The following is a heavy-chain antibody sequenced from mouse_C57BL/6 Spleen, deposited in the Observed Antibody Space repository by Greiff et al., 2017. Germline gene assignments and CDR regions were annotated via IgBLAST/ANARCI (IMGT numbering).Heavy chain of an antibody. Sequence: QVQLQQPGAELVKPGASVKLSCKASGYTFTSYWMHWVKQRPGQGLEWIGMIHPNSGSTNSNEKFKSKATLTVDKSSSTAYMQLSSLTSAGSAVYDCAREGERDWAWFAYWGQGTLVTVSA. CDR2: IHPNSGST. CDR1: GYTFTSYW. V-gene: IGHV1-64*01. J-gene: IGHJ3*01. CDR3: AREGERDWAWFAY. D-gene: IGHD4-1*01.